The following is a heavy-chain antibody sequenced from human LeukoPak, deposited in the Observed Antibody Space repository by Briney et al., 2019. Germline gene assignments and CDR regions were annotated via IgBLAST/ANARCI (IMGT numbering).Heavy chain of an antibody. CDR1: GGSFSGYY. Sequence: SETLSLTCAVYGGSFSGYYWSWIRQPPGKGLEWIGEINHSGSTNYNPSLKSRVTISVDTSKNQFSLKLSSVTAADTAVYYCARDRGNYYDSSGYFNWFDPWGQGTLVTVSS. V-gene: IGHV4-34*01. D-gene: IGHD3-22*01. J-gene: IGHJ5*02. CDR2: INHSGST. CDR3: ARDRGNYYDSSGYFNWFDP.